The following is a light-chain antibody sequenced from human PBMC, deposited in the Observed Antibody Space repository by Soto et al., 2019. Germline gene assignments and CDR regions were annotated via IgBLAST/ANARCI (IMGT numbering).Light chain of an antibody. CDR3: SSYTSGSTLV. Sequence: QSALTQPASVSGSPGQSITISCTGSSTDVGGYTYVSWYQQFPGKPPKLMIYEVSNRPSGVSNRFSGSKSGNTASLTISGLQAEDEADYYCSSYTSGSTLVLGGGTKLTVL. CDR1: STDVGGYTY. CDR2: EVS. V-gene: IGLV2-14*03. J-gene: IGLJ3*02.